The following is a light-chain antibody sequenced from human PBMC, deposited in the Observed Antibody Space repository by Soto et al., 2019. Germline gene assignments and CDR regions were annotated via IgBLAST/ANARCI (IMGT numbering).Light chain of an antibody. CDR3: NSYTSSSTRV. J-gene: IGLJ3*02. Sequence: QSALTQPASVSGSPGQSITISCTGTSSDVGGYNYVSWYQQHPGKVPKLMIYEVSKRPSGVSNRFSGSKSGNTASLTISGLQAEDEADYYCNSYTSSSTRVFGGGTKVTVL. V-gene: IGLV2-14*01. CDR2: EVS. CDR1: SSDVGGYNY.